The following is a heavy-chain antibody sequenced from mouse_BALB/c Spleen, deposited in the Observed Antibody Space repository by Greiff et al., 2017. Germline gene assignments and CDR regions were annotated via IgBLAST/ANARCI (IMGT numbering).Heavy chain of an antibody. V-gene: IGHV5-17*02. CDR1: GFTFSSFG. CDR3: ARSPYGNYRYYYAMDY. D-gene: IGHD2-10*02. Sequence: EVHLVESGGGLVQPGGSRKLSCAASGFTFSSFGMHWVRQAPEKGLEWVAYISSGSSTIYYADTVKGRFTISRDNPKNTLFLQMTSLRSEDTAMYYCARSPYGNYRYYYAMDYWGQGTSVTVSS. J-gene: IGHJ4*01. CDR2: ISSGSSTI.